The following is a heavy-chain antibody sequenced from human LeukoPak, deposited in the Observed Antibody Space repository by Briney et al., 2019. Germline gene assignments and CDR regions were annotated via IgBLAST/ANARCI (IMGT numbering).Heavy chain of an antibody. Sequence: PSETLSLTCTLPSGSISSYYWSWVRHPPGKGLGWIGYIYYSGSTNYNPPPKRRVTISVDTSKNQFSLKLSSVTAADTAVYYCARETSWGYSSGTDAFDIWGQGTMVTVSS. CDR2: IYYSGST. D-gene: IGHD5-18*01. CDR3: ARETSWGYSSGTDAFDI. V-gene: IGHV4-59*01. CDR1: SGSISSYY. J-gene: IGHJ3*02.